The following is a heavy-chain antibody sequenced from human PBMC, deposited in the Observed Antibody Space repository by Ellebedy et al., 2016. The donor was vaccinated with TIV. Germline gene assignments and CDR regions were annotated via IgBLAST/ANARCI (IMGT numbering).Heavy chain of an antibody. CDR3: ARDEDV. CDR1: GFTFDDYA. J-gene: IGHJ6*02. Sequence: SLKISXAASGFTFDDYAMHWVRQAPGKGLEWASGISWNSGSIGYADSVKGRFTISRDNAKNSLYLQMNSLRAEDTAVYYCARDEDVWGQGTTVTVSS. CDR2: ISWNSGSI. V-gene: IGHV3-9*01.